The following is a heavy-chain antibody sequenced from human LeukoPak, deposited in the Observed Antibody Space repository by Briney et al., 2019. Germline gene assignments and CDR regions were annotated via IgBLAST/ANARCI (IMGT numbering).Heavy chain of an antibody. Sequence: GGSLRLSCAASGFTFSSYGMHWVRQAPGKGLEWVAVISYDGSNKHYADSVKGRFTISRDNSKNTLYLQMNSLRAEDTAVYYCAKQGPEGDSSSWYHFDHWGQGTLVTVSS. CDR1: GFTFSSYG. J-gene: IGHJ4*02. D-gene: IGHD2-2*01. CDR3: AKQGPEGDSSSWYHFDH. CDR2: ISYDGSNK. V-gene: IGHV3-30*18.